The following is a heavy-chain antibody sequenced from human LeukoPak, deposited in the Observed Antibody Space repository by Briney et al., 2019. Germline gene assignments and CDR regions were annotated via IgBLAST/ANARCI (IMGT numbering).Heavy chain of an antibody. Sequence: EASVTVSCKASSYTFTSYGISWVRQAPGQGLEWMGWISAYNGNTNYAEKLQGRVTMTTDTSTSTAYMELRSLRSDDTAVYYCARRAGGNTGGFYFDYWGQGSLVTVSS. V-gene: IGHV1-18*01. J-gene: IGHJ4*02. CDR3: ARRAGGNTGGFYFDY. CDR1: SYTFTSYG. CDR2: ISAYNGNT. D-gene: IGHD5-18*01.